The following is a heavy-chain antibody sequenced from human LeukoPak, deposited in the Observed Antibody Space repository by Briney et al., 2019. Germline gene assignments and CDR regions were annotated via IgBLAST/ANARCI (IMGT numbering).Heavy chain of an antibody. CDR2: IIPIYGTP. J-gene: IGHJ6*03. CDR3: AKDLKAVAVPGTAIYYYYCMDV. Sequence: SVKVSCKASGGTLSGYAISWVRQAPGQGLEWMGGIIPIYGTPHSAQKFQGRVTITTDESTSTAFMDLSSLRAEDTAVYYCAKDLKAVAVPGTAIYYYYCMDVWGKGTTVTVSS. CDR1: GGTLSGYA. V-gene: IGHV1-69*05. D-gene: IGHD6-19*01.